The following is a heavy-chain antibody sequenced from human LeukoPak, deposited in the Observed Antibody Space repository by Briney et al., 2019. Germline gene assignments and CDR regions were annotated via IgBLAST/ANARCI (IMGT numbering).Heavy chain of an antibody. V-gene: IGHV3-23*01. J-gene: IGHJ4*02. D-gene: IGHD3-10*01. CDR2: ISGSGGST. Sequence: GSLRLSCAASGFTFSSYSMNWVRQAPGKGLEWVSAISGSGGSTYYADSVKGRFTISRDNSKNTLYLQMSSLRAEDTAVYYCATTMVRGVMNFDYWGQGTLVTVSS. CDR1: GFTFSSYS. CDR3: ATTMVRGVMNFDY.